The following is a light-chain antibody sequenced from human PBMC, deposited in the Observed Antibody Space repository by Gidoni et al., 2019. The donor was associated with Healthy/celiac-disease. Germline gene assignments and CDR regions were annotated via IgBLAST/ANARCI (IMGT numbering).Light chain of an antibody. Sequence: EIVFTQSPATLSVSPGERATLSCRASQSVSSYLAWYQQKPGQAPRLLIYDASNRATGIPARFSGSGSGTDFTLTISSLEPEDFAVYYCQQRSNWPGFTFGPGTKVEIK. CDR2: DAS. CDR1: QSVSSY. V-gene: IGKV3-11*01. J-gene: IGKJ3*01. CDR3: QQRSNWPGFT.